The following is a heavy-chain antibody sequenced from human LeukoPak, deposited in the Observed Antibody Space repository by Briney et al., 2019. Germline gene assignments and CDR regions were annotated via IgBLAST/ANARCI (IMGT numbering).Heavy chain of an antibody. V-gene: IGHV4-4*07. CDR3: ARSDYYDSSGIDAFDI. CDR2: IYTSGST. J-gene: IGHJ3*02. D-gene: IGHD3-22*01. Sequence: SETLSLTCTVSGGSISSYYWSWIRQPAGKGLEWIGRIYTSGSTNYNPSLKSRVTMSVDTSKNQFSLKLSSVTAADTAVYYCARSDYYDSSGIDAFDIWGQGTMVTVSP. CDR1: GGSISSYY.